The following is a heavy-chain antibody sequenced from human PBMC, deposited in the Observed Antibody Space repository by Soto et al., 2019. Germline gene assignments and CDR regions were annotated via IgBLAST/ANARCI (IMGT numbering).Heavy chain of an antibody. D-gene: IGHD6-6*01. V-gene: IGHV1-69*01. CDR3: ARVIATLDP. J-gene: IGHJ5*02. CDR1: GDTFSRYA. CDR2: LLHXFGPG. Sequence: GXSVKVSCKASGDTFSRYAISWVRQAPGQGLGRMXGLLHXFGPGHDAQKXXATVTITXXXSKSTAYMKLSSMRSEDTAVYYCARVIATLDPWGQGTLVT.